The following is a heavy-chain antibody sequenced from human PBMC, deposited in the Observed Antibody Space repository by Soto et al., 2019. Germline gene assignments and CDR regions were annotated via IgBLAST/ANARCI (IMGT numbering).Heavy chain of an antibody. D-gene: IGHD1-26*01. CDR1: GASLSRYY. J-gene: IGHJ5*02. Sequence: SETLSLTCNVSGASLSRYYWSWIRQPPGKGLEWIGRIYATGDTDYNPSLKSRISMSVDMSKKQFSLTLRSVTAADTAIYYCVRDGTKNLRDRFEPWGRGILVTVSS. CDR2: IYATGDT. CDR3: VRDGTKNLRDRFEP. V-gene: IGHV4-4*07.